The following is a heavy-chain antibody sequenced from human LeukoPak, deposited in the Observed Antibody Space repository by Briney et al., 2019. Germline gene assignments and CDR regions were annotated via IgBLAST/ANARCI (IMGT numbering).Heavy chain of an antibody. D-gene: IGHD6-19*01. V-gene: IGHV4-61*01. Sequence: SETLSLTCTVSGGSVSSGSYYWSWIRQPPGKGLEWIGYIYYSGSTNYNPSLESRVTISVDTSKNQFSLKLSSVTAADTAVYYCARGRSGWETFDYWGQGTLVTVSS. CDR2: IYYSGST. CDR3: ARGRSGWETFDY. J-gene: IGHJ4*02. CDR1: GGSVSSGSYY.